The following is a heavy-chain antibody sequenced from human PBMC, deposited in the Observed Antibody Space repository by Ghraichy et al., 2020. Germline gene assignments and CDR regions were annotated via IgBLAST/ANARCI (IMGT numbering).Heavy chain of an antibody. CDR2: ISGSGGST. CDR3: AKYQVGETYYYYYYYMDV. V-gene: IGHV3-23*01. J-gene: IGHJ6*03. Sequence: GGSLRLSCAASGFTFSSYAMSWVRQAPGKGLEWVSAISGSGGSTYYADSVKGRFTISRDNSKNTLYLQMNSLRAEDTAVYYCAKYQVGETYYYYYYYMDVWGKGTTVTVSS. CDR1: GFTFSSYA. D-gene: IGHD3-16*01.